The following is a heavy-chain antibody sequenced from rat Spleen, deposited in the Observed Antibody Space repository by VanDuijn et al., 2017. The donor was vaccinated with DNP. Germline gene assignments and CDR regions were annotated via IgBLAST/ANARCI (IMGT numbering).Heavy chain of an antibody. Sequence: EVQLVESGGGLVQPGRSLKLSCLASGFTFSNYGMNWIRQAPGKGLEWVASISSSSSYIYYADTVKGRFTISRENAKNTLYLQMTSLRSEDTALYYCASITTVGYWGQGVMVTVSS. D-gene: IGHD1-1*01. CDR3: ASITTVGY. V-gene: IGHV5-34*01. J-gene: IGHJ2*01. CDR2: ISSSSSYI. CDR1: GFTFSNYG.